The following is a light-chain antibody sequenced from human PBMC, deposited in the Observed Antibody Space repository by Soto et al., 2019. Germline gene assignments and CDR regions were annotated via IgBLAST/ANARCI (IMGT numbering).Light chain of an antibody. V-gene: IGLV2-23*02. Sequence: QSALTQPASVSGSPGQSITISCTGTSSYVGRYNLVTWYQHYPGKAPELMIYDVSKRPSGVVNRFSGSKSGNTASLTISGLQAEDEADYYCCTYAGSNTYVFGTGTKVTVL. CDR1: SSYVGRYNL. J-gene: IGLJ1*01. CDR2: DVS. CDR3: CTYAGSNTYV.